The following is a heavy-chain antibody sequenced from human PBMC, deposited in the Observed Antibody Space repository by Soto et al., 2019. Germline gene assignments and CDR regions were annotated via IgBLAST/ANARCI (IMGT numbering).Heavy chain of an antibody. CDR3: ARAGYCGPGCYYYFDY. CDR2: IKPDGSAT. V-gene: IGHV3-7*01. J-gene: IGHJ4*02. Sequence: EVQLVESGGGLVQPGGSLRLSCAVSGFTFGSYWMNWVRRIPGKGLEWVAYIKPDGSATYYVDFVKGRFTISRDNAKNSLYLQMNSLRVEDTSVYYCARAGYCGPGCYYYFDYWGQGTLVTVSS. D-gene: IGHD2-21*02. CDR1: GFTFGSYW.